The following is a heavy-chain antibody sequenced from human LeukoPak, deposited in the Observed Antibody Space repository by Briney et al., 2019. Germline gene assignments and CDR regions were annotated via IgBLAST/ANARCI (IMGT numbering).Heavy chain of an antibody. CDR2: INHSGST. V-gene: IGHV4-34*01. CDR1: GGSFSGYY. Sequence: PSETLSLTCAVYGGSFSGYYWSWIRQPPAKGLEWIGEINHSGSTIYNPSLKSRVTISVDTSKNQFSLKLSSVTAADTAVYYCARGTRILRYCSGGGCPVNWFDPWGQGTLVTVSS. J-gene: IGHJ5*02. CDR3: ARGTRILRYCSGGGCPVNWFDP. D-gene: IGHD2-15*01.